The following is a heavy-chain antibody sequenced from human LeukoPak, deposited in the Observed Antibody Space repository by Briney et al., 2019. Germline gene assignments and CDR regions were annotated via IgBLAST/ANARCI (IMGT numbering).Heavy chain of an antibody. Sequence: GGSLRLSCVASGFTFETFWMSWIRQAPGKGLEWVANINQDETEKYFADAVKGRFTISRDSAQNSVYLQMSSLRAEDTAIYYCARDIRKRGYYDFWSGYYKGSPIYYGMDVWGQGTAVTVSS. CDR2: INQDETEK. CDR1: GFTFETFW. CDR3: ARDIRKRGYYDFWSGYYKGSPIYYGMDV. V-gene: IGHV3-7*03. J-gene: IGHJ6*02. D-gene: IGHD3-3*01.